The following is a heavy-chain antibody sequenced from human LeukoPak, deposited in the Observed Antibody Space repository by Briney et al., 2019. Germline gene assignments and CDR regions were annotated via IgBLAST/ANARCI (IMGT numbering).Heavy chain of an antibody. CDR3: ARSSWYKDWFDP. D-gene: IGHD6-13*01. CDR2: ISWNSGSI. V-gene: IGHV3-9*01. Sequence: GRSLRLSCAASGFTFDDYAMHWVRQAPGKGLEWVSGISWNSGSIGYADSVKGRFTTSRDNAKNSLYLQMNSLRAEDTALYYCARSSWYKDWFDPWGQGTLVTVSS. J-gene: IGHJ5*02. CDR1: GFTFDDYA.